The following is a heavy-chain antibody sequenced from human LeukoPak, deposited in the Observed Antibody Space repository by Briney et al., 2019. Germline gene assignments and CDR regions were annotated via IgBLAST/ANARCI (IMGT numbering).Heavy chain of an antibody. J-gene: IGHJ1*01. Sequence: GGSLRLSCAASGFTFSSYGMHWVRQAPGKGLEWVAVISYDGSNKYYADSVKGRFTISRDNSKNTPYLQMNSLRAEDTAVYYCANRGEMWEGYLQHWGQGTLVTVSS. CDR3: ANRGEMWEGYLQH. CDR2: ISYDGSNK. D-gene: IGHD1-26*01. V-gene: IGHV3-30*18. CDR1: GFTFSSYG.